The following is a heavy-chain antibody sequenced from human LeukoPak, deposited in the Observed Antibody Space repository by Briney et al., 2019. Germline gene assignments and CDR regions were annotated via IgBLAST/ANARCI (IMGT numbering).Heavy chain of an antibody. V-gene: IGHV4-38-2*02. CDR3: ARQSTVTTLWFDP. CDR2: IYHSGST. J-gene: IGHJ5*02. Sequence: SETLSLTCSVSGDSITGYYWGWIRQPPGKGLEWIGSIYHSGSTYYNPSLKSRVTISVDTSKNQFSLKLSSVTAADTAVYYCARQSTVTTLWFDPWSQGTLVTVSS. D-gene: IGHD4-17*01. CDR1: GDSITGYY.